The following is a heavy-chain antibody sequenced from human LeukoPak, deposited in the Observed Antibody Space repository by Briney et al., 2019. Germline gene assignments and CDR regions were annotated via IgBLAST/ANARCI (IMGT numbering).Heavy chain of an antibody. V-gene: IGHV3-15*01. Sequence: PGGSLRLSCAASGFTFSNAWMSWVRQAPGKGLEWVGRIKSKTDGGTTDYAAPVKGRFTISRDDSKNTLYLQMNSLRAEDTAVYYCAKPNGATYYYYGIDVWGQGTTVTVSS. D-gene: IGHD2-8*01. CDR2: IKSKTDGGTT. J-gene: IGHJ6*02. CDR3: AKPNGATYYYYGIDV. CDR1: GFTFSNAW.